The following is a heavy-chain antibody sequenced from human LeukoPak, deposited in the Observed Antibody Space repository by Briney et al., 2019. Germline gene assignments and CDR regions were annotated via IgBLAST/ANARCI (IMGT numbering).Heavy chain of an antibody. J-gene: IGHJ3*01. V-gene: IGHV1-2*02. CDR3: AITYTSGSGDAFDV. D-gene: IGHD6-19*01. CDR1: GYTFIGYY. Sequence: ASVKVSCKASGYTFIGYYIHWVRQAPGQGLEWMGWINPNSGVTNYGQKFQGRVTMTRDTSISTAYMDLSRLRSDDTAVYFCAITYTSGSGDAFDVWGQGTMVAVSS. CDR2: INPNSGVT.